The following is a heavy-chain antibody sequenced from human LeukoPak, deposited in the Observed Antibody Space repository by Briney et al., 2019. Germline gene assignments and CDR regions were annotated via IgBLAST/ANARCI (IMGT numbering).Heavy chain of an antibody. CDR1: GGTFSSHA. V-gene: IGHV1-69*13. Sequence: ASVKVSCKASGGTFSSHAISWVRQAPGQGLEWMGGIIPIFGTAKYAQKFQGRVTITADEFTSTAYMELSSLRSEDTAVYYCARAALNSGSSSFDYWGQGTLVTVSS. CDR2: IIPIFGTA. J-gene: IGHJ4*02. D-gene: IGHD1-26*01. CDR3: ARAALNSGSSSFDY.